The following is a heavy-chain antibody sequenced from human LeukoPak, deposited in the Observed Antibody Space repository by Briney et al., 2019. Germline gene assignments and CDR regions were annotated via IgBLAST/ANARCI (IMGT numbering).Heavy chain of an antibody. CDR1: GGSFSGYY. V-gene: IGHV4-34*01. D-gene: IGHD1-14*01. J-gene: IGHJ5*02. Sequence: SETLSLTCAVYGGSFSGYYWSWIRQPPGKGLEWIGEINHSGSTNYNPSLKSRVTISVDTSKNQFSLKLSCVTAADTAVYYCARDPDRANWFDPWGQGTLVTVSS. CDR3: ARDPDRANWFDP. CDR2: INHSGST.